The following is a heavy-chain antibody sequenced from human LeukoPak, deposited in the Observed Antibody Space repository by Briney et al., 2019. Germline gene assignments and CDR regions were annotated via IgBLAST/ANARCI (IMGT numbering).Heavy chain of an antibody. V-gene: IGHV3-23*01. J-gene: IGHJ6*03. CDR3: AKNGDRGAYCTGGTCYPYFYYYMDV. Sequence: PGGSLRLSCTASGFTFGDYAMSWVRQAPGKGLEWVSSISSTGGTTYYADSVKGRFTISRDNSKNTLYLQMNSLRAEDTAIYYCAKNGDRGAYCTGGTCYPYFYYYMDVWGKGTTVTI. CDR2: ISSTGGTT. D-gene: IGHD2-15*01. CDR1: GFTFGDYA.